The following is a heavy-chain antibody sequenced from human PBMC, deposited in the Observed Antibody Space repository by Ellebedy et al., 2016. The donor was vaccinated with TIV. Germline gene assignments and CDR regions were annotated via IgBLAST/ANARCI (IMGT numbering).Heavy chain of an antibody. V-gene: IGHV1-8*01. D-gene: IGHD4-17*01. CDR1: GYTFTSFD. CDR2: VNPNSGNT. Sequence: AASVKVSCKASGYTFTSFDINWMRQATGQGLEWMGWVNPNSGNTGYAQKLQGRVTMTTDTSTSTAYMELRSLRSDDTAVYYCARAMTTVTTDYWGQGTLVTVSS. CDR3: ARAMTTVTTDY. J-gene: IGHJ4*02.